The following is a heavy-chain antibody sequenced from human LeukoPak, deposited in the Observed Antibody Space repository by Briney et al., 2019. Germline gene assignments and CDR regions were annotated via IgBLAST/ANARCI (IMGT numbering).Heavy chain of an antibody. CDR1: GYTFTSYG. CDR3: ARDRGFLTGYYTSDFDY. D-gene: IGHD3/OR15-3a*01. V-gene: IGHV1-18*01. CDR2: ISAYNGYT. J-gene: IGHJ4*02. Sequence: GASVKVSCKASGYTFTSYGISWVRQAPGQGLEWMGWISAYNGYTNYAQKLQGRVTMTTDTSTSTAYMELRSLRSDDTAVYYCARDRGFLTGYYTSDFDYWGQGTLVTVSS.